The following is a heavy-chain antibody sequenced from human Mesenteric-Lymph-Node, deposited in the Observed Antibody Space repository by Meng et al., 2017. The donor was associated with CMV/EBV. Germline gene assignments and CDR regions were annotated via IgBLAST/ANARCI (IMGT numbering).Heavy chain of an antibody. J-gene: IGHJ5*02. CDR2: IYYTGTA. Sequence: SETLSLTCSVSGASIRGSESYWTWIRQLPGKGLEWIGDIYYTGTAHYNPSLRSRTSASVDTSKNQFSLKLSSVSAADTAVYFCATTPSSYGRGWFDPWGQGTLVTVSS. CDR1: GASIRGSESY. CDR3: ATTPSSYGRGWFDP. D-gene: IGHD6-6*01. V-gene: IGHV4-31*03.